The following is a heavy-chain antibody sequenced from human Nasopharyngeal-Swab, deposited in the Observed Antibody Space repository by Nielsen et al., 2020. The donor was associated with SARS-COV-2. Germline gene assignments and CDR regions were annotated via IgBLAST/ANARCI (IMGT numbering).Heavy chain of an antibody. J-gene: IGHJ5*02. D-gene: IGHD3-22*01. CDR1: GFTFSDYY. CDR2: ISSSGSTI. V-gene: IGHV3-11*01. Sequence: GESLKISCAASGFTFSDYYMSWIRQAPGKGLEWVSYISSSGSTIYYADSVKGRFTISRDNAKNSLYLQMNSLRAEDTAVYYCARTYCYDSSGYYYVWFDPWGQGTLVTVSS. CDR3: ARTYCYDSSGYYYVWFDP.